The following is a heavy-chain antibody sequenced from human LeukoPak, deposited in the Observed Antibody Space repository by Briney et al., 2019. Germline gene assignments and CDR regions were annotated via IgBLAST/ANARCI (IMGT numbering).Heavy chain of an antibody. CDR1: GFTFSSYA. V-gene: IGHV3-33*08. CDR3: ARDLIAGSGYYSYFDY. D-gene: IGHD3-10*01. Sequence: GGSLRLSCAASGFTFSSYAMHWVRQAPGKGLEWVAVIWYDGSNKYYADSVKGRFTISRDNSKNTLYLQMNSLRAEDTAVYYCARDLIAGSGYYSYFDYWGQGTLVTVSS. J-gene: IGHJ4*02. CDR2: IWYDGSNK.